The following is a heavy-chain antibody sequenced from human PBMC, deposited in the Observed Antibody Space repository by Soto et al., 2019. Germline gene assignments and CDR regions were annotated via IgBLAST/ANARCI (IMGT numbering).Heavy chain of an antibody. D-gene: IGHD2-15*01. J-gene: IGHJ4*02. CDR2: INHRGST. CDR3: AAWGRYCSGGSCYPALAR. CDR1: GGSFSGFY. Sequence: QVQLQQWGAGLLKPSETLSLTCAVYGGSFSGFYWSWIRQPPWKGLEWIGEINHRGSTNYTPSLNSLVTIAVGTSNDQCSLKLRSVTAADPAVYYCAAWGRYCSGGSCYPALARWVRGTLVSVSS. V-gene: IGHV4-34*01.